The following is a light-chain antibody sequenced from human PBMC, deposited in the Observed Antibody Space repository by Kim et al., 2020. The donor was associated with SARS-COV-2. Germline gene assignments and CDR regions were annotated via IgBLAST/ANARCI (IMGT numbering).Light chain of an antibody. CDR2: QDS. CDR1: KLGDKY. Sequence: SYELTQPPSVSVSPGQTASIACSGDKLGDKYACWYQQKPGQSPVLVIYQDSKRPSGIPERFSGSNSGNTATLTISGTQAMDEADYYCQAWDSSRVVFGGGTQLNVL. J-gene: IGLJ2*01. V-gene: IGLV3-1*01. CDR3: QAWDSSRVV.